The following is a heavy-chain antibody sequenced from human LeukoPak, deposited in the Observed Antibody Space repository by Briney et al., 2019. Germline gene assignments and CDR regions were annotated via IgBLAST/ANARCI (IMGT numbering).Heavy chain of an antibody. CDR3: ASQPAVIDLDC. D-gene: IGHD2/OR15-2a*01. Sequence: GGSLRLSRAASGFSFSSYWMTWVRQAPGKGLEWVANINPDGGKKTYVDSVKGRFTISRDNAKNSLYLQMSSLRVEDTAVYYCASQPAVIDLDCWGQGTLVTVSS. J-gene: IGHJ4*02. V-gene: IGHV3-7*01. CDR1: GFSFSSYW. CDR2: INPDGGKK.